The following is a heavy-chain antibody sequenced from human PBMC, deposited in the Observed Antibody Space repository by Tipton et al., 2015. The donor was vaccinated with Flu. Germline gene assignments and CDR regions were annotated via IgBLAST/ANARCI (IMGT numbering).Heavy chain of an antibody. CDR1: GDSISSGDYY. J-gene: IGHJ4*02. CDR2: INYGGNT. V-gene: IGHV4-39*01. CDR3: ARGLRGQWLVRSTGVDY. Sequence: TLSLTCTVSGDSISSGDYYCAWIRQPPGKGLEWIAGINYGGNTYYNPSLKRRLTISVDTSKHLFSLKLRSVTAADTAVYYCARGLRGQWLVRSTGVDYWGQGTLVSVSS. D-gene: IGHD6-19*01.